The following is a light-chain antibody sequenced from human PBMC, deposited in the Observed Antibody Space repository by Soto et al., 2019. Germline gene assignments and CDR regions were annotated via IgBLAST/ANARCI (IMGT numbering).Light chain of an antibody. CDR2: DVS. J-gene: IGLJ2*01. CDR3: SSYSISSTPVV. V-gene: IGLV2-14*01. Sequence: QSVLTQPASVSGSPGQSITISCTGTSSDVGGYNYVSWYQQHPGKAPQLMIYDVSNRPSGVSNRFSGSKSGNTASLTISGLQAEDEAEYYCSSYSISSTPVVFGGGTKVTVL. CDR1: SSDVGGYNY.